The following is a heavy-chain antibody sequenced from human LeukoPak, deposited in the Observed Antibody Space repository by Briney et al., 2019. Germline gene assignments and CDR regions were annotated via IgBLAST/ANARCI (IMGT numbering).Heavy chain of an antibody. D-gene: IGHD3-9*01. CDR3: ARECDILTGSYWFDP. V-gene: IGHV3-30*04. CDR1: GFTFSSYA. CDR2: ISYDGSNK. J-gene: IGHJ5*02. Sequence: GGSLRLSCAASGFTFSSYAMHWVRQAPGKGLEWVAVISYDGSNKYYADSVKGRFTISRDNSKNTLYLQMNSLRAEDTAVYYCARECDILTGSYWFDPWGQGTLVTVSS.